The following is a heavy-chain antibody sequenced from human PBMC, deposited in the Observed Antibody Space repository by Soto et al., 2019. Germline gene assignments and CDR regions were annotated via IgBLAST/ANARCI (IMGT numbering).Heavy chain of an antibody. Sequence: GGSLRLSCTASGFIFSSYGMSWVRQAPGKGLEWVSAISGSGGSTYYADSVKGRFAISRDNSKNTVYLQMNYLRVEDTAVYYCANALPYSGSYSHFDYWGQGTLVTVSS. D-gene: IGHD1-26*01. CDR1: GFIFSSYG. CDR2: ISGSGGST. J-gene: IGHJ4*02. CDR3: ANALPYSGSYSHFDY. V-gene: IGHV3-23*01.